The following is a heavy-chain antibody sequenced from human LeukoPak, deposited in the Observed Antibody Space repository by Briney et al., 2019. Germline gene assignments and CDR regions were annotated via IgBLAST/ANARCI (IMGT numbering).Heavy chain of an antibody. CDR2: VRDNGEN. D-gene: IGHD5-18*01. CDR1: DGSINGYY. CDR3: ARQPINTAAFDI. V-gene: IGHV4-59*08. J-gene: IGHJ3*02. Sequence: PSETLSLTCSVSDGSINGYYWSWIRQPPGKGLEWIAYVRDNGENNYNPSLKSRVAISVDTANNQISLRLNFVTAADTAIYYCARQPINTAAFDIWGLGTMVTVSS.